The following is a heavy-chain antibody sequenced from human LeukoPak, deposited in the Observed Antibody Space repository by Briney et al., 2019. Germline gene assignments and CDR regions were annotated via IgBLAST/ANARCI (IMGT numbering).Heavy chain of an antibody. V-gene: IGHV1-18*01. J-gene: IGHJ6*02. CDR3: ARDTSRLPGYYYYYGMDV. CDR1: GYTFTSYG. D-gene: IGHD1-14*01. Sequence: ASVKVSCNASGYTFTSYGISWVRQAPGQGLEWMGWISAYNGNTNYAQKLQGRVTMTTDTSTSTAYMELRSLRSDDTAVYYCARDTSRLPGYYYYYGMDVWGQGTTVTVSS. CDR2: ISAYNGNT.